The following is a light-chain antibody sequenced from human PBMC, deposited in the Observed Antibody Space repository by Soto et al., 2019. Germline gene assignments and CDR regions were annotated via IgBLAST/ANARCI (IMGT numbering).Light chain of an antibody. Sequence: EIVLTQSPATLSLSQGDRAILSCRASQRINGYLAWFQHKPGQAPRLLIYYASNRATGVPARFSGSGSGTDYTLTISSLEPEDFAVYYCLQSDNWPLAFGGGTKVDIK. V-gene: IGKV3-11*01. J-gene: IGKJ4*01. CDR3: LQSDNWPLA. CDR2: YAS. CDR1: QRINGY.